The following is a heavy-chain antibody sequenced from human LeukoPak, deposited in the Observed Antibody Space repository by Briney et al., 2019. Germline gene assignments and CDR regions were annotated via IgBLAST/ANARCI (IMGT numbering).Heavy chain of an antibody. V-gene: IGHV3-48*04. D-gene: IGHD3-16*02. CDR2: IPASGSTT. CDR3: AREDVYRWSFDH. J-gene: IGHJ4*02. CDR1: GFNFNSYS. Sequence: GGSLRLSCAASGFNFNSYSLTWVRQAPGKGLEWLAYIPASGSTTFSADSVKGRFTISRDNAKNSVYLQMTSLKADDTAVYYCAREDVYRWSFDHWGRGILVTVSS.